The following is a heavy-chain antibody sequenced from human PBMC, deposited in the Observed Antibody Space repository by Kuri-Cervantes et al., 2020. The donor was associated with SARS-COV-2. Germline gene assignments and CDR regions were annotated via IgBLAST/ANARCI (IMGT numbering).Heavy chain of an antibody. D-gene: IGHD5-12*01. CDR1: GFTFSSHA. V-gene: IGHV3-23*01. J-gene: IGHJ4*02. Sequence: GESLKIPCAAPGFTFSSHAMSWVRQAPGKGLEWVSAISGSGGSTYYADSVKGRFTISRDNSKNTLYLQMNSLRAEDTAVYYCARIYSSYFDYWGQGTLVTVSS. CDR2: ISGSGGST. CDR3: ARIYSSYFDY.